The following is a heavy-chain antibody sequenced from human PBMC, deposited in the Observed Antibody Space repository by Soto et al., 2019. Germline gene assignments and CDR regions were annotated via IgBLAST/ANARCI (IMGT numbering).Heavy chain of an antibody. CDR2: ISTYSSDT. CDR3: ARHHGPTTSENWFDH. D-gene: IGHD5-12*01. CDR1: GYTFFTYD. V-gene: IGHV1-18*01. Sequence: QVHLVQSGVEVKTPGASVKVSCQASGYTFFTYDIIWVRHVPGQGLEWMGWISTYSSDTKYAQKFPGRVTMTTDTSTTTAYLELRSVRSDDTAVYYCARHHGPTTSENWFDHWGQGTLVTVSS. J-gene: IGHJ5*02.